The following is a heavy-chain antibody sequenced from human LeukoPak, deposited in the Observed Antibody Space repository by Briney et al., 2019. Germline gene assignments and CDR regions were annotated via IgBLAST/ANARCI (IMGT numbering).Heavy chain of an antibody. CDR2: ISGSGSTT. Sequence: GGSLRLSCAASGFTFSSYAMSWVRQAPGKGLEWVSSISGSGSTTYDADSVKARFTISRDNSKNTLDLQMNSLRADDTAVYYCAKNRGSGGWSHYWGQGTLVTVSS. J-gene: IGHJ4*02. CDR3: AKNRGSGGWSHY. V-gene: IGHV3-23*01. CDR1: GFTFSSYA. D-gene: IGHD6-19*01.